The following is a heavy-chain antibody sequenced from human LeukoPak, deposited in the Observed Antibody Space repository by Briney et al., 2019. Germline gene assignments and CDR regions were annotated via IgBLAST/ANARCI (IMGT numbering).Heavy chain of an antibody. J-gene: IGHJ2*01. CDR3: ARESPTSWYFAL. V-gene: IGHV4-30-4*08. CDR2: IYYSGST. Sequence: PSETLSLTCTVFGVSISGGDYYWSWIRQPPGKGLEWIGYIYYSGSTYYNPSLKSRVTISVDTSKNQFSLKLSSVTAADTAVYYCARESPTSWYFALWGRGTLVTVSS. CDR1: GVSISGGDYY.